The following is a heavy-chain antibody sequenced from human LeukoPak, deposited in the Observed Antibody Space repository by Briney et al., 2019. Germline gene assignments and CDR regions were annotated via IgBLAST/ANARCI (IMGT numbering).Heavy chain of an antibody. CDR1: GYTFTSYG. Sequence: ASVKVSCKASGYTFTSYGISWVRQAPGQGLEWMGWISAYNGNTNYAQKLQGRVTMTTDTSTSTAYMELRSLRSDDTAVYYCARASWIQLWLPIAPYYYYMDVWGKGTTVTVSS. V-gene: IGHV1-18*01. J-gene: IGHJ6*03. D-gene: IGHD5-18*01. CDR2: ISAYNGNT. CDR3: ARASWIQLWLPIAPYYYYMDV.